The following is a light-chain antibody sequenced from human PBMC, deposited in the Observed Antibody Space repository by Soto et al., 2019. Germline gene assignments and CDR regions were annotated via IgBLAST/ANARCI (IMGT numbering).Light chain of an antibody. Sequence: QSVLTQPPSASGAPGQRVTISCSGSTSNIGRNTVNWYQQLPGTPPKLLIYSTKDRASGVPDRFSGSKSGTSASHEISGVQSGDEADYYCAAWDDSLNGHYVFGTGTKVTGL. CDR2: STK. V-gene: IGLV1-44*01. J-gene: IGLJ1*01. CDR3: AAWDDSLNGHYV. CDR1: TSNIGRNT.